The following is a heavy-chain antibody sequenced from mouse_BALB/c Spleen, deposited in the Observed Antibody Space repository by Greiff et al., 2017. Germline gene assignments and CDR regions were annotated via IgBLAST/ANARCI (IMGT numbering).Heavy chain of an antibody. CDR1: GFTFSSFG. J-gene: IGHJ3*01. CDR3: ARDDYVLAWFAY. CDR2: ISSGSSTF. Sequence: EVMLVESGGGLVQPGGSRKLSCAASGFTFSSFGMHWVRQAPEKGLEWVAYISSGSSTFYYADTVKGRFTISRDNPKNTLFLQMTSLRSEDTAMYYCARDDYVLAWFAYWGQGTLVTVSA. D-gene: IGHD2-4*01. V-gene: IGHV5-17*02.